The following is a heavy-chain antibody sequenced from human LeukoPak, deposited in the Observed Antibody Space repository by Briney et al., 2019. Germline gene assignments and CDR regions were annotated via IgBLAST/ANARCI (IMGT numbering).Heavy chain of an antibody. CDR1: GFTFSSYA. CDR2: IPGSGGAT. J-gene: IGHJ4*02. V-gene: IGHV3-23*01. Sequence: GGSLRLSCEASGFTFSSYAIRWVRQAPGTGLEWVSSIPGSGGATYYADSVRGRFSISRDSSKNTVYLQMNSLKTEDTAMYYCATGGYYLDYWGQGTLVTVSS. D-gene: IGHD3-16*01. CDR3: ATGGYYLDY.